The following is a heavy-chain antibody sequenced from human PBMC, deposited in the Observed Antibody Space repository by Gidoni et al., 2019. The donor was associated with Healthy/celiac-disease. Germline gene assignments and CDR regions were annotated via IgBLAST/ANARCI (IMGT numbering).Heavy chain of an antibody. Sequence: EVQLVESGGGLVQPGGSLRLSCAASGFTFSSYWMSWGRQAPGKGLEWVANIKQDGSEKYYVDSVKGRFTISRDNAKNSLYLQMNSLRAEDTAVYYCARVGAYYYDSSGYYYYWGQGTLVTVSS. CDR1: GFTFSSYW. D-gene: IGHD3-22*01. J-gene: IGHJ4*02. CDR3: ARVGAYYYDSSGYYYY. CDR2: IKQDGSEK. V-gene: IGHV3-7*01.